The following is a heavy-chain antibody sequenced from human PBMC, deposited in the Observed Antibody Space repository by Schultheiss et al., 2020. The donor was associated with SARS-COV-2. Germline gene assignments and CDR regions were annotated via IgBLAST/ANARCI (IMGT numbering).Heavy chain of an antibody. CDR3: ARVAAAGTEDI. V-gene: IGHV4-59*01. D-gene: IGHD6-13*01. Sequence: LSCAASGFTFSSYAMSWVRQAPGKGLEWIGYIYYSGSTNYNPSLKSRVTISVDTSKNQFSLKLSSVTAADTAVYYCARVAAAGTEDIWGQGTMVTVSS. CDR1: GFTFSSYA. CDR2: IYYSGST. J-gene: IGHJ3*02.